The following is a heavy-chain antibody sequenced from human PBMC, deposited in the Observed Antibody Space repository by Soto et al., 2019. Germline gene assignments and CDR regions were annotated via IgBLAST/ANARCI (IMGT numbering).Heavy chain of an antibody. CDR1: GYTFTSYG. CDR3: ARDLTPGLVDH. J-gene: IGHJ4*02. D-gene: IGHD3-9*01. CDR2: ISAYNGNT. Sequence: QVQLVQSGAEEKKPGASVKVSCKASGYTFTSYGISWVRQAPGQGLEWMGWISAYNGNTKYAQKLQGRVTVTTDTSTSTAYMELRSLTSDDTAVYYCARDLTPGLVDHWGQGTLVTVSS. V-gene: IGHV1-18*01.